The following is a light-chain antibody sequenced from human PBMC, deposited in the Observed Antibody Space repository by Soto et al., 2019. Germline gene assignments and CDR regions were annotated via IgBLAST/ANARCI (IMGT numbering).Light chain of an antibody. V-gene: IGKV3-15*01. CDR3: QQYNNWPRAT. J-gene: IGKJ4*01. CDR1: QSISSN. CDR2: RTS. Sequence: DMVLTQAPATLSVSPGEGATLSCRASQSISSNLAWYQQKPGQAPRLLMFRTSSRATGFPARFSGSGSGTEFNLTISSLQSEDFGVYYCQQYNNWPRATFGGGTKVDIK.